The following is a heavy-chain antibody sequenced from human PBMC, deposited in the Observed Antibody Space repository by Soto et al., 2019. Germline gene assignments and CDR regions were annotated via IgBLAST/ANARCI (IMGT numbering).Heavy chain of an antibody. Sequence: QVQLVQSGAEVKKPGSSVKVSCKTSGGTFRTSAISWVRQAPGQGLEWMGGIMPVFSTPDYAQKFQGSVTITADESTGTAYMELSSLRSEDTAVYYCARDKDRQQLGGNYYYIMDVWGQGTTVTVSS. J-gene: IGHJ6*01. D-gene: IGHD3-3*02. CDR2: IMPVFSTP. CDR1: GGTFRTSA. V-gene: IGHV1-69*12. CDR3: ARDKDRQQLGGNYYYIMDV.